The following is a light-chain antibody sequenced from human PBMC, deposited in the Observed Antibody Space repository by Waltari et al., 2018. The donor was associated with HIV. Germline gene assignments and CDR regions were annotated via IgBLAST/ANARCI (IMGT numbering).Light chain of an antibody. Sequence: QSVLTQPPSASGTPGQRVTISCSGSSSNIGSHTVNWYQQLPGTAPKLLIYNNTQRPSGVPDRFSGSKSGTSASLAISGLQSEDEADYYCAAWDGSLNGWVFGGGTKLTVL. V-gene: IGLV1-44*01. J-gene: IGLJ3*02. CDR3: AAWDGSLNGWV. CDR1: SSNIGSHT. CDR2: NNT.